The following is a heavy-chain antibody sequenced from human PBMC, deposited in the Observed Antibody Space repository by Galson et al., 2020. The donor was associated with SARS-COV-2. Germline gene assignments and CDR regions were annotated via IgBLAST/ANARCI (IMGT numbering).Heavy chain of an antibody. V-gene: IGHV6-1*01. CDR1: GDTVSSNSAN. CDR2: TYYRFKWYN. Sequence: SQTLSLTCAISGDTVSSNSANWNWIRQSPSRGLEWLGRTYYRFKWYNDYAVSVKSRITINSDTSRNQFSLHLNSVTPDDTAVYYCARGEKLELRPKVYYYSGLDVWGQGTTVTVSS. D-gene: IGHD1-7*01. CDR3: ARGEKLELRPKVYYYSGLDV. J-gene: IGHJ6*02.